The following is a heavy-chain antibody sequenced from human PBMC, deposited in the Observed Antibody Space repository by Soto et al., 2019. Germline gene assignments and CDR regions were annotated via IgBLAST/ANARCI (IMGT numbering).Heavy chain of an antibody. V-gene: IGHV1-69*02. Sequence: QVQLVQSGAEVKKPGSSVKVSCKASGGTFSSYTISWVRQAPGQGLEWMGRIIPILGIANYAQKFQGRVTITADKSTSTAYMELSSLRSEDTAVYYCARVQYDIPKSTPRAFYGMDVWGQGTTVTVSS. CDR2: IIPILGIA. D-gene: IGHD3-9*01. J-gene: IGHJ6*02. CDR1: GGTFSSYT. CDR3: ARVQYDIPKSTPRAFYGMDV.